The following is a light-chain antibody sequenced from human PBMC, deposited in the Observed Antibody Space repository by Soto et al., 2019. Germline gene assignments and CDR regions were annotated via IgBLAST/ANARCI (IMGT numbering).Light chain of an antibody. V-gene: IGKV1-5*01. J-gene: IGKJ1*01. CDR3: QQYNSYS. CDR1: KRISTW. Sequence: DIQMTQSPSTLPASVGDRVTITCRASKRISTWLAWYQQKPGTAPKVLIYHASNLQSGVPSRFSGSGSGTEFTLTISSLQPDDFATYYCQQYNSYSFGQGTKVDIK. CDR2: HAS.